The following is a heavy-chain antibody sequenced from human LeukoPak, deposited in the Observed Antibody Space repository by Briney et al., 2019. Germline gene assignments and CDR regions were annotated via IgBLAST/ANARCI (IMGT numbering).Heavy chain of an antibody. D-gene: IGHD6-6*01. V-gene: IGHV4-34*01. CDR2: INHSGST. CDR1: GGSFSGYY. J-gene: IGHJ5*02. Sequence: SETLSLTCAVYGGSFSGYYWSWIRQPPGKGLEWIGEINHSGSTNYNPSLKSRVTISVDTSKNQFSLKLSSVTAADTAVYYCAREGYSSSSESWGQGTLVTVSS. CDR3: AREGYSSSSES.